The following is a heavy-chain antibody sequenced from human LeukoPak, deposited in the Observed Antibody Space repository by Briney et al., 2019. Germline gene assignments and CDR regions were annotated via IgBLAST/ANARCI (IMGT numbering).Heavy chain of an antibody. Sequence: GGSLRLSCAASGFTFSGSAMHRVRQASGKGLEWVGRIRSKANSYATAYAASVKGRFTISRDDSKNTAYLQMNSLKTEDTAMYYCTTSAPVVVAAPQWGQGTLVTVSS. J-gene: IGHJ4*02. CDR3: TTSAPVVVAAPQ. V-gene: IGHV3-73*01. CDR2: IRSKANSYAT. D-gene: IGHD2-15*01. CDR1: GFTFSGSA.